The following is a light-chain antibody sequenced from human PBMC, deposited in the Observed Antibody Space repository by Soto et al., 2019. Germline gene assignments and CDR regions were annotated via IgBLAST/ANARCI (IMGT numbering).Light chain of an antibody. J-gene: IGKJ1*01. CDR3: QQAKNFPWT. CDR1: QGISSS. V-gene: IGKV1-12*01. CDR2: AAS. Sequence: DIQMALSPSSVSASVGDRVTITCRASQGISSSLAWYQQRPGKAPKLLIYAASNLQNEVPSRFSGSGSGTDFTLTISSLQPEDFATYYCQQAKNFPWTFGQGTRVEIK.